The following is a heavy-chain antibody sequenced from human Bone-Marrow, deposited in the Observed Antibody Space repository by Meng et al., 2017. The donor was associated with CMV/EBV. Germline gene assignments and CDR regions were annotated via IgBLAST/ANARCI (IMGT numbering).Heavy chain of an antibody. Sequence: ASVKVSCKASEYTFTVYYMHWVRQAPGQGLEWMGWINPNSGGTNYAQKFQGRVTMTRNTSISTAYMELSSLRSEDTAVYYCARGPGTSYYDFWSGYYLNVVGYYYGMDVWGQGTTVTVSS. V-gene: IGHV1-2*02. D-gene: IGHD3-3*01. J-gene: IGHJ6*02. CDR3: ARGPGTSYYDFWSGYYLNVVGYYYGMDV. CDR1: EYTFTVYY. CDR2: INPNSGGT.